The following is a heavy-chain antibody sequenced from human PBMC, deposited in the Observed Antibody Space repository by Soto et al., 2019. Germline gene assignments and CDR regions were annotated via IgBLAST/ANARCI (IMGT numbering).Heavy chain of an antibody. CDR3: AKDAAGTTKGVSDY. CDR1: GFTFSSYG. V-gene: IGHV3-30*18. D-gene: IGHD2-8*01. J-gene: IGHJ4*02. Sequence: QVQLVESGGGVVQPGRSLRLSCAASGFTFSSYGMHWVRQAPGKGLEWVAVISYDGSNKYYADSVKGRFTISRDNSKNTLYLQMNSLRAGDTAVYYCAKDAAGTTKGVSDYWGQGTLVTVSS. CDR2: ISYDGSNK.